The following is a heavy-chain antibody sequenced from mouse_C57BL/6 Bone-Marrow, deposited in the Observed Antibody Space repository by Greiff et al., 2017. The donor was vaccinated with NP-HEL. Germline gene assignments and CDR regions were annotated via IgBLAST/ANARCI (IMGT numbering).Heavy chain of an antibody. J-gene: IGHJ2*01. CDR1: GYTFTSYW. D-gene: IGHD2-3*01. CDR3: ARDGGLLDYFDY. Sequence: QVQLQQPGAELVRPGSSVKLSCKASGYTFTSYWMHWVKQRPIQGLEWIGNIDPSDSETHYNQKFKDKATLTVDKSSSTAYMPLSSLTSEDSAVYYCARDGGLLDYFDYWGQGTTLTVSS. CDR2: IDPSDSET. V-gene: IGHV1-52*01.